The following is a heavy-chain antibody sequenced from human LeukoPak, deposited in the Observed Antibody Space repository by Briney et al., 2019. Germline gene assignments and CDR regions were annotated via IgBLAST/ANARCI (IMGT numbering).Heavy chain of an antibody. J-gene: IGHJ4*02. CDR3: ARYSSDYFDY. CDR2: ISGSGGST. D-gene: IGHD6-19*01. Sequence: GGSLRLSCAASGFTFSSYWMSWVRQAPGQGLEWVSAISGSGGSTYYADSVKGRFTISRDNSKNALYLQMNSLRAEDTAVYYCARYSSDYFDYWGQGTLVTVSS. V-gene: IGHV3-23*01. CDR1: GFTFSSYW.